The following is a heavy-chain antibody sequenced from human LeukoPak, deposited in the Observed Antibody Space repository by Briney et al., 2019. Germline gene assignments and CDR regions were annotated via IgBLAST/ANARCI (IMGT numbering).Heavy chain of an antibody. D-gene: IGHD3-22*01. Sequence: PGGSLRLFCAASGFTVSSNYMSWVRQAPGKGLEWVSVIYSGGSTYYADSVKGRFTISRDNSKNTLYLQMNSLRAEGTAVYYCARVSYDSSGYYFDYWGQGTLVTVSS. CDR3: ARVSYDSSGYYFDY. CDR2: IYSGGST. V-gene: IGHV3-53*01. J-gene: IGHJ4*02. CDR1: GFTVSSNY.